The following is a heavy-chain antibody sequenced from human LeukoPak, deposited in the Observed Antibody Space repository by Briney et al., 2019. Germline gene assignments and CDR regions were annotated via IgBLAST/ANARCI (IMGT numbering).Heavy chain of an antibody. CDR3: ARGGTRVYSPSDY. CDR1: GFTFSSYW. CDR2: INSDGSST. J-gene: IGHJ4*02. Sequence: GGSLRLSCAASGFTFSSYWMHWVRQAPGKGLVWVSRINSDGSSTSYADSVKGRFTISRDNAKNSLYLQMNSLRAEDTALYYCARGGTRVYSPSDYWGQGTRVTVSS. D-gene: IGHD5-18*01. V-gene: IGHV3-74*01.